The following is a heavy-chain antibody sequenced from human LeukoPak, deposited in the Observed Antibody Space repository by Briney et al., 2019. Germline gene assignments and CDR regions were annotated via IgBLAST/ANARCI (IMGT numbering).Heavy chain of an antibody. J-gene: IGHJ6*02. D-gene: IGHD2-2*02. Sequence: PSETLSLTCAVYGGSFSGYYWSWIRQPPGKGLEWTGEINHSGSTNYNPSLKSRVTISVDTSKNQFSLKLSSVTAADTAVYYCARTRALVVPAAIPYYYYGMDVWGQGTTVTVSS. CDR3: ARTRALVVPAAIPYYYYGMDV. CDR1: GGSFSGYY. CDR2: INHSGST. V-gene: IGHV4-34*01.